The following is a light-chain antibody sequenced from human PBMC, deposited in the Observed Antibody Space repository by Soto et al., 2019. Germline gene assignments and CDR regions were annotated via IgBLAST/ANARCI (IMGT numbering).Light chain of an antibody. Sequence: EIVLKQSPGTLSLSPGERATISCRASQSVSNSYLAWYQQKPGQAPRLLIYGASSRATGLPDRFRGRGSGRDFTLTLSRLEPEDFAVYYCQQYGTSPRTFGQGTNLEIK. J-gene: IGKJ2*01. CDR2: GAS. CDR3: QQYGTSPRT. CDR1: QSVSNSY. V-gene: IGKV3-20*01.